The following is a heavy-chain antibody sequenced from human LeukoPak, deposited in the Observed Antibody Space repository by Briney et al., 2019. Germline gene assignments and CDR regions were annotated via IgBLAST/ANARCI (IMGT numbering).Heavy chain of an antibody. V-gene: IGHV1-18*01. D-gene: IGHD2-2*01. Sequence: ASVKVSCKASGYTFTGYGISWVRQAPGQGLEWMGWISAYNGNTNYAQKLQGRVTMTTDTSTSTAYMELSSLRSEDTAVYYCARGRADIVVVPAGYYYMDVWGKGTTVTVSS. J-gene: IGHJ6*03. CDR2: ISAYNGNT. CDR1: GYTFTGYG. CDR3: ARGRADIVVVPAGYYYMDV.